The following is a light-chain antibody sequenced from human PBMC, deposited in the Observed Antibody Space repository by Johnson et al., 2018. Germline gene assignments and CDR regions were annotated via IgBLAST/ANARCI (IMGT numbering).Light chain of an antibody. CDR1: SSNIGNNY. CDR3: GTWDSSLSAGNV. J-gene: IGLJ1*01. V-gene: IGLV1-51*02. Sequence: QSVLTQPPSVSAAPGQKVTISFSGSSSNIGNNYVSWYQQLPGTAPKLLIYENNKRPSGIPDRFSGSKSGTSATLGITGLQTGDEADYYCGTWDSSLSAGNVFGTGTKLTVL. CDR2: ENN.